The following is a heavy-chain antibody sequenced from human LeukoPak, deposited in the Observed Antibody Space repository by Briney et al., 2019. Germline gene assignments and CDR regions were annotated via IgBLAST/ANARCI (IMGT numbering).Heavy chain of an antibody. Sequence: GGSLRLSCAASGFTFSSYGMHWVRQAPGKGLEWVAVIWYDGSNGFYADSVKGRFTISRDTSKNTLFLQMNSLRAEDTAVYYCVRELPPVVKYYFDFWGQGTLVTVSS. CDR1: GFTFSSYG. CDR3: VRELPPVVKYYFDF. J-gene: IGHJ4*02. D-gene: IGHD3-22*01. CDR2: IWYDGSNG. V-gene: IGHV3-33*01.